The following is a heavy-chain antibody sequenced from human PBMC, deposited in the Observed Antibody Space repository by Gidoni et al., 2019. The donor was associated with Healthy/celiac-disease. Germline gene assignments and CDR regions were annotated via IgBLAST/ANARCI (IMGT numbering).Heavy chain of an antibody. Sequence: EVQLVESGGGLVQPGGSLKLSGAASGFTFSGSAMHWVRQASGKGLGWVGRIRSKANSYATAYAASVKGRFTISRDDSKNTAYLQMNSLKTEDTAVYYCTRPDYYGSGTLSGYWGQGTLVTVSS. CDR3: TRPDYYGSGTLSGY. CDR2: IRSKANSYAT. CDR1: GFTFSGSA. J-gene: IGHJ4*02. D-gene: IGHD3-10*01. V-gene: IGHV3-73*01.